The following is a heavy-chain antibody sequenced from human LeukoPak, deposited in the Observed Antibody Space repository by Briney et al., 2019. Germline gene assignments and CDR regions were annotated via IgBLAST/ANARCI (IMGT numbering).Heavy chain of an antibody. J-gene: IGHJ4*02. D-gene: IGHD3-22*01. CDR2: ISSSGSTI. Sequence: GGSLRLSCAASGFTFSSYGMHWVRQAPGKGLEWVSYISSSGSTIYYADSVKGRFTISRDNAKNSLYLQMNSLRAEDTAVYYCARPGHLDYYDSSGYLGYWGQGTLVTVSS. V-gene: IGHV3-48*04. CDR3: ARPGHLDYYDSSGYLGY. CDR1: GFTFSSYG.